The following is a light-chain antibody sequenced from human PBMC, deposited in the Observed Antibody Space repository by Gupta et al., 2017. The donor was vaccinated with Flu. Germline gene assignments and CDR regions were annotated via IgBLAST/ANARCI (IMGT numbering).Light chain of an antibody. Sequence: EIVMTQSPVTLSVSPGERATLSCRASQSVSSNFAWYQQKPGQAPRLLIYGASSRATGIPARFNGSGSGTDFTRTISSLQSEDFAVYYCQQYENWPQTFGEGTKVEIK. V-gene: IGKV3-15*01. CDR3: QQYENWPQT. CDR1: QSVSSN. J-gene: IGKJ4*02. CDR2: GAS.